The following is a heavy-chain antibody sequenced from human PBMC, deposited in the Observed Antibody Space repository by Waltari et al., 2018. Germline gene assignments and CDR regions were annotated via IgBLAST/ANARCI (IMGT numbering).Heavy chain of an antibody. Sequence: QVQLVQSGAEVKKPGASVKVSCKASGYTCTGSYMPWVRQAPGQGLEWMGRVNPNTGVTIYAQKFQGRVTMTTDTSINTAYMELSRLRSDDAAVYYCARGRYGDYGAYWGQGTLVTVSS. CDR2: VNPNTGVT. V-gene: IGHV1-2*06. D-gene: IGHD4-17*01. J-gene: IGHJ4*02. CDR3: ARGRYGDYGAY. CDR1: GYTCTGSY.